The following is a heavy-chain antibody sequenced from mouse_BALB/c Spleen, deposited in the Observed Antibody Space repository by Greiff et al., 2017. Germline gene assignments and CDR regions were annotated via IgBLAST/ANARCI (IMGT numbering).Heavy chain of an antibody. Sequence: EVQLQESGPGLVKPSQSLSLTCTVTGYSITSDYAWNWIRQFPGNKLEWMGYISYSGSTSYNPSLKSRISITRDTSKNQFFLQLNSVTTEDTATYYCARGDYDGYWYFDVWGAGTTVTVSS. CDR1: GYSITSDYA. CDR2: ISYSGST. CDR3: ARGDYDGYWYFDV. J-gene: IGHJ1*01. D-gene: IGHD2-4*01. V-gene: IGHV3-2*02.